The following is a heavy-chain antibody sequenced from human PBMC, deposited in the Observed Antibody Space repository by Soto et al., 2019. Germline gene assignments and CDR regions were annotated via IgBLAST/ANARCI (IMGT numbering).Heavy chain of an antibody. D-gene: IGHD6-19*01. CDR1: GFTFGDYA. J-gene: IGHJ6*02. CDR2: IRSKAYGGTT. CDR3: TRVRYSSGWNYYYYGMDV. Sequence: GGSLRLSCTASGFTFGDYAMSWFRQAPGKGLEWVGFIRSKAYGGTTEYAASVKGRFTISRDDSKSIAYLQMNSLKTEDTAVYYCTRVRYSSGWNYYYYGMDVWGQGTTVTVSS. V-gene: IGHV3-49*03.